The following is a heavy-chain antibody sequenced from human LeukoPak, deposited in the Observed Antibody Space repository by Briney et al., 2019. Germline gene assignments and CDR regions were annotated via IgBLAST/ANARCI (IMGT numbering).Heavy chain of an antibody. Sequence: PSETLSLTCAVYGGSFSGYYWSWIRQPPGKGLEWIGEINHSGSTNYNPPLKSRVTISVDTSKNQFSLKLSSVTAADTAVYYCAREFGGVVVTATPRAFDIWGQGTMVTVSS. J-gene: IGHJ3*02. CDR2: INHSGST. CDR3: AREFGGVVVTATPRAFDI. D-gene: IGHD2-21*02. V-gene: IGHV4-34*01. CDR1: GGSFSGYY.